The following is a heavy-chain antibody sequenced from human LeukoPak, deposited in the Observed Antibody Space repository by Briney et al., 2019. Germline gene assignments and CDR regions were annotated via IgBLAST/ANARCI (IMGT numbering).Heavy chain of an antibody. CDR2: IYTSGST. V-gene: IGHV4-4*07. CDR3: ARGPYYYDSSSCVDY. J-gene: IGHJ4*02. CDR1: GGSISSYY. Sequence: SETLSLTCTVSGGSISSYYWSWIRQPAGKGLEWIGRIYTSGSTNYNPSLKSRVTMSVDTSKNQFSLKLSSVTAADTAVYYCARGPYYYDSSSCVDYWGQGTLVTVSS. D-gene: IGHD3-22*01.